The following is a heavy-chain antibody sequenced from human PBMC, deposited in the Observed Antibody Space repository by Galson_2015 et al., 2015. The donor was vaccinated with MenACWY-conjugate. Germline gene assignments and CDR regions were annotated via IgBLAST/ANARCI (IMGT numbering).Heavy chain of an antibody. Sequence: SLRLSCAASGFTFSSYAMSWVRQAPGKGLEWASAISGSGGSTYYADSVKGRFTISRDNSKNTLYLQMNSLRAEDTAVYYCAKSNQLLLVWFDPWGQGTLVTVSS. CDR3: AKSNQLLLVWFDP. V-gene: IGHV3-23*01. CDR1: GFTFSSYA. CDR2: ISGSGGST. J-gene: IGHJ5*02. D-gene: IGHD2-2*01.